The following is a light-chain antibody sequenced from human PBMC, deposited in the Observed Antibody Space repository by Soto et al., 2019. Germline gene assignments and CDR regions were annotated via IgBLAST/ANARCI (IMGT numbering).Light chain of an antibody. V-gene: IGKV3-15*01. CDR2: GAS. Sequence: EIVMTQSPATLSVSPGERATLSFRASQSVNSSLAWYQQRPGQAPRLLSYGASTRATGIPARFSGSGSGTDFTLTISSLEPEDFAVYYCQQRSNWYTFGQGTKVDIK. CDR1: QSVNSS. CDR3: QQRSNWYT. J-gene: IGKJ2*01.